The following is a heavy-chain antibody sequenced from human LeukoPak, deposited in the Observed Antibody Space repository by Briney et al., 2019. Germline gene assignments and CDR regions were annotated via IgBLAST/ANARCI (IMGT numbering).Heavy chain of an antibody. V-gene: IGHV4-4*07. CDR1: GGSISSYY. Sequence: PSGTLSLTCTVSGGSISSYYWSWIRQPAGKGQEWSGRIYTSGSTNYNPSLKSRVTMSVDTSKNQFSLKLSSVTAADTAVYYCARDRHFYDSSGYALFNWFDPWGQGTLVTVSS. CDR3: ARDRHFYDSSGYALFNWFDP. J-gene: IGHJ5*02. CDR2: IYTSGST. D-gene: IGHD3-22*01.